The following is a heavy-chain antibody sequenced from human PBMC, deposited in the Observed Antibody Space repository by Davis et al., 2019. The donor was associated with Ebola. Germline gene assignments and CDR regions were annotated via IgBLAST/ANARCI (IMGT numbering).Heavy chain of an antibody. Sequence: PGGSLRLSCAASGFTFSSYGMHWVRPAPAKGLARVAVISYDGSNKYYADSVKGRFTISRDNSKNTLYLQMNSLRAEDTAVYYCAKGSVTIFGVAPDYYGMDVWGKGTTVTVSS. CDR1: GFTFSSYG. CDR3: AKGSVTIFGVAPDYYGMDV. V-gene: IGHV3-30*18. J-gene: IGHJ6*04. D-gene: IGHD3-3*01. CDR2: ISYDGSNK.